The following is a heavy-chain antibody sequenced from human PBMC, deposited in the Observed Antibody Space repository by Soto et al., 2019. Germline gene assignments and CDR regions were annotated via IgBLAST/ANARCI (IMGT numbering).Heavy chain of an antibody. CDR2: ISSDGGFK. CDR1: GFTFGIYA. Sequence: ESGGGLVQPGGSLRLSCAASGFTFGIYAMAWVRQAPGKGLEWVSGISSDGGFKGYIDSVRGRFTISRDNSNSRLYLQMNSLGADDTAIYYCAKYTRTEHLGESWGQGTLVTVSS. D-gene: IGHD3-16*01. CDR3: AKYTRTEHLGES. J-gene: IGHJ4*02. V-gene: IGHV3-23*01.